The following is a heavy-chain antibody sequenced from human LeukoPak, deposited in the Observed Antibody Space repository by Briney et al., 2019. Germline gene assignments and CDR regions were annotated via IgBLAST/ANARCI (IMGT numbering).Heavy chain of an antibody. CDR3: ARGGYSSSWYHDS. J-gene: IGHJ4*02. CDR1: RFTFSSYA. Sequence: GGSLRLSCAASRFTFSSYAMSWVRQAPGKGLEWVSAISGSGGVTYYADSVKGRFTISRDNAKNSLYMQVNSLRAEDTAVYYCARGGYSSSWYHDSWGQGTLVTVSS. D-gene: IGHD6-13*01. CDR2: ISGSGGVT. V-gene: IGHV3-23*01.